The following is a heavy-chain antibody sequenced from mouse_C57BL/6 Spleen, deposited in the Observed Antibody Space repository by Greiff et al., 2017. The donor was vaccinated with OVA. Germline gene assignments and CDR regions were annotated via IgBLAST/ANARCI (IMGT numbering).Heavy chain of an antibody. Sequence: VQLQHSGPELVKPGASVKISCKASGYAFSSSWMNWVKQRPGKGLEWIGRIYPGDGDTNYNGKFKGKATLTADKSSSTAYMQLSSLTSEDSAVYFCARGMAHEGFAYWGQGTLVTVSA. J-gene: IGHJ3*01. CDR1: GYAFSSSW. CDR2: IYPGDGDT. CDR3: ARGMAHEGFAY. V-gene: IGHV1-82*01.